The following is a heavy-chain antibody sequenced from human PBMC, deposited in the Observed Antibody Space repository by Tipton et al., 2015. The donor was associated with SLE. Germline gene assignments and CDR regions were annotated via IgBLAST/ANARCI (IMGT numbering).Heavy chain of an antibody. D-gene: IGHD6-6*01. V-gene: IGHV4-34*01. Sequence: LRLSCAVYGGSFSGYYWSWIRQPPGKGLEWIGEINHSGSTNYNPSLKSRVTISVDTSKNQFSLKLSSVTAADTAVYYCARRRESSSSLDYWGQGTLVTVSS. CDR3: ARRRESSSSLDY. CDR1: GGSFSGYY. J-gene: IGHJ4*02. CDR2: INHSGST.